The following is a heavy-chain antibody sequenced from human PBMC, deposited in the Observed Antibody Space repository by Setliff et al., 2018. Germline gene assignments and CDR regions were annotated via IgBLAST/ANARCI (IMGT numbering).Heavy chain of an antibody. D-gene: IGHD3-22*01. CDR3: ARERRYYYDNLGTLDY. CDR1: GGSISSYY. CDR2: IYYSGST. J-gene: IGHJ4*02. Sequence: SETLSLTCTVSGGSISSYYWSWIRQPPGKGLEWIGYIYYSGSTNYNPSLKSRVTISVDTSKNQFSLKLSSVTAADTAVYYCARERRYYYDNLGTLDYWGQGTLVTVAS. V-gene: IGHV4-59*12.